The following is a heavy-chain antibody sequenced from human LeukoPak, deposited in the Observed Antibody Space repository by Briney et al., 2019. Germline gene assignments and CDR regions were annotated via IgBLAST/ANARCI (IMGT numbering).Heavy chain of an antibody. CDR2: ISSSSSYI. V-gene: IGHV3-21*01. CDR1: GFTFSSYS. Sequence: PGGSLRLSCAASGFTFSSYSMNWVRQAPGKGLEWVSSISSSSSYIYYADSVKGRFTISRDNAKNSLYLQVSSLRAEDTAVYYCASEDPYSSGWKYYCHGMDVWVQGTTVSDCS. D-gene: IGHD6-25*01. CDR3: ASEDPYSSGWKYYCHGMDV. J-gene: IGHJ6*02.